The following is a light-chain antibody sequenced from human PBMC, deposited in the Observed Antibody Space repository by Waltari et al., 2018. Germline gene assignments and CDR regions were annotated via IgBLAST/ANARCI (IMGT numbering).Light chain of an antibody. Sequence: QSALSQPPSASGSPGQSVTISCTGTSSYVGGYNYVSWYQQHPGKAPKFVIYEVTKRPSGVPDRFSGSKSGNTASLTVSGLQAEDEADYYCSSYAGSNIVVFGGGTKLTVL. CDR2: EVT. J-gene: IGLJ2*01. CDR1: SSYVGGYNY. CDR3: SSYAGSNIVV. V-gene: IGLV2-8*01.